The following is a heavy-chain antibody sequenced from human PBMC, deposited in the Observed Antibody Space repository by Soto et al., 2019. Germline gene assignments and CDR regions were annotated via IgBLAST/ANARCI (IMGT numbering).Heavy chain of an antibody. CDR2: ISWNSDSI. CDR3: AKDRGASSGNSWYGVDY. V-gene: IGHV3-9*01. D-gene: IGHD6-13*01. CDR1: GFTFDDYA. Sequence: EVQLVESGGGLVQPGRSLRLSCAASGFTFDDYAMHWVRQAPGKGLEWVSSISWNSDSIRYADSMKGRFTISRDNAKKSLYLQMNSLSAEATALYYCAKDRGASSGNSWYGVDYWGQGTLVNVSS. J-gene: IGHJ4*02.